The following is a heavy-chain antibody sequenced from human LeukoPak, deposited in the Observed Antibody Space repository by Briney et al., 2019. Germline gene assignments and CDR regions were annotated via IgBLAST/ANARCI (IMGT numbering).Heavy chain of an antibody. V-gene: IGHV3-7*01. J-gene: IGHJ6*03. CDR1: GFMFSSYW. CDR3: ARYSSSSAHYYYYYMDV. D-gene: IGHD6-6*01. CDR2: IKEDGSEK. Sequence: GGSLRLSCAASGFMFSSYWMSWVRQAPGKGLEWVADIKEDGSEKSYVDSVKGRFTISRDNAKNSLYLQMNTLRAEDTAVYYCARYSSSSAHYYYYYMDVWGKGTTVTVSS.